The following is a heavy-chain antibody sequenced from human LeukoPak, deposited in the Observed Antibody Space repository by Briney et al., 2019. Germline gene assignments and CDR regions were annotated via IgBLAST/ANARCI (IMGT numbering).Heavy chain of an antibody. Sequence: SQTLSLTCTLSAGSISIRDNSWSWISQPPGKRLEWIGYIYYSGTTSYHPSLKRQVPISVETSNNQFTLNRTAVNATDPAVYDCASSIVRGVIDCWGQGTVVTVSS. J-gene: IGHJ4*02. V-gene: IGHV4-30-4*01. CDR2: IYYSGTT. CDR3: ASSIVRGVIDC. CDR1: AGSISIRDNS. D-gene: IGHD3-10*01.